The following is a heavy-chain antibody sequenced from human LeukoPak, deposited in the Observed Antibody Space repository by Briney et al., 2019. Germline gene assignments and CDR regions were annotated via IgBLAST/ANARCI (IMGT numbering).Heavy chain of an antibody. Sequence: GGSLRLSCAASGFTVSSNYMSWVRQAPGKGLEWVSVIYSGGSTYYADSMKGRFTISRDNSKNTLYLQMNSLRAEDTAVYYCARARVGIYYDSSGYHYFDYWGQGTLVTVSS. CDR1: GFTVSSNY. D-gene: IGHD3-22*01. V-gene: IGHV3-53*01. J-gene: IGHJ4*02. CDR3: ARARVGIYYDSSGYHYFDY. CDR2: IYSGGST.